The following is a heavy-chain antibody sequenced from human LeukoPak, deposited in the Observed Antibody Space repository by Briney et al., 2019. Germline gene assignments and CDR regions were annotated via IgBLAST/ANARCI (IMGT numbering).Heavy chain of an antibody. CDR2: ISSSGSTI. J-gene: IGHJ4*02. Sequence: PGGSLRLSCAASGFTFSSYEMNWVRQAPGKGLEWVSYISSSGSTIYYADSVKGRFTISRDNARNSLYLQMNSLRAEDTAVYYCARSMITFGGVFDYWGRGTLVTVSS. CDR1: GFTFSSYE. V-gene: IGHV3-48*03. D-gene: IGHD3-16*01. CDR3: ARSMITFGGVFDY.